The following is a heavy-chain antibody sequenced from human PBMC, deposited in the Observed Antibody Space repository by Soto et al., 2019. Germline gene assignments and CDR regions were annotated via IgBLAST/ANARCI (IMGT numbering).Heavy chain of an antibody. CDR1: GLTVSSND. CDR3: ARGSLY. J-gene: IGHJ4*01. CDR2: TYSAGNT. Sequence: PGGSLRLSCAASGLTVSSNDMSWVRQAPGKGLECVSITYSAGNTYYADSVKGRFIISRDNSKNTLYLQMNSLRADDTAVYYCARGSLYWGQXXXVTVSS. V-gene: IGHV3-66*01.